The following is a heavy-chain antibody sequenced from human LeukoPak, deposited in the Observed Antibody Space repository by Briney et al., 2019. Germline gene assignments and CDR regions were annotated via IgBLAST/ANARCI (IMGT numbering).Heavy chain of an antibody. CDR1: GFTFGDYA. CDR3: TRCSSSSVFYYYYYYMDV. CDR2: IRSKAYGGTT. Sequence: GGSLRLSCTASGFTFGDYAMSWVRQAPGKGLEWVGFIRSKAYGGTTEYAASVKGRFTISRDDSKSIAYLQMNSLKTEDTAVYYCTRCSSSSVFYYYYYYMDVWGKGTTVTVSS. J-gene: IGHJ6*03. V-gene: IGHV3-49*04. D-gene: IGHD6-6*01.